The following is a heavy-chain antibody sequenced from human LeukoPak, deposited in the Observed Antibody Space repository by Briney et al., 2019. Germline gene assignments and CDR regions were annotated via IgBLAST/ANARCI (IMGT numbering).Heavy chain of an antibody. CDR2: LYTSGST. V-gene: IGHV4-4*07. CDR1: GGSISSYY. CDR3: ARNFSPEPQDPFDY. J-gene: IGHJ4*02. Sequence: SETLSLTCTVSGGSISSYYWSWIRQPAGKGLEWIGRLYTSGSTNYNPSLKSRVTMSVDTSKNQFSPKLNSVTAADTAVYYCARNFSPEPQDPFDYWGQGTLVTVSS. D-gene: IGHD1-14*01.